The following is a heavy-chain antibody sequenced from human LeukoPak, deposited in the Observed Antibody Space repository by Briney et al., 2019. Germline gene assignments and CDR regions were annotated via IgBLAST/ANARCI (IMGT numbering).Heavy chain of an antibody. CDR1: GFTFSSYS. CDR3: AREGVAVAGTGPYYYYGMDV. D-gene: IGHD6-19*01. Sequence: PGGSLRLSCAASGFTFSSYSMNWVRQAPGKGLEWLSSISSSSSYIYYADSVKGRFTISRDNAKNSLYLQMNSLRAEDTAVYYCAREGVAVAGTGPYYYYGMDVWGQGTTVTVSS. J-gene: IGHJ6*02. CDR2: ISSSSSYI. V-gene: IGHV3-21*01.